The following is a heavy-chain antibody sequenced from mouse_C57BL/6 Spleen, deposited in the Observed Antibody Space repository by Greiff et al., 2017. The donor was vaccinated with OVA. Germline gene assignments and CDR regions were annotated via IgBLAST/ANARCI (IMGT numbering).Heavy chain of an antibody. CDR2: IDPETGGT. CDR3: TTPVDWYFDV. V-gene: IGHV1-15*01. Sequence: VQRVESGAELVRPGASVTLSCKASGYTFTDYEMHWVKQTPVHGLEWIGAIDPETGGTAYNQKFKGKAILTADKSSSTAYMELRSLTSEDSAVYYCTTPVDWYFDVWGTGTTVTVSS. D-gene: IGHD1-1*01. J-gene: IGHJ1*03. CDR1: GYTFTDYE.